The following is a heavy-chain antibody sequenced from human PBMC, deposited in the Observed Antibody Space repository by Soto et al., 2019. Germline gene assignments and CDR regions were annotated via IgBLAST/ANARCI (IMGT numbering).Heavy chain of an antibody. CDR3: TRALSGRYDS. CDR1: GDSVSSRSAA. V-gene: IGHV6-1*01. Sequence: SQTLSLTCAISGDSVSSRSAAWNWIRQSPSRGLEWLGRTYYRSKWSTDYAVSVKSRIIINPDTSKNQFSLQLNSVTPEDTAVYYCTRALSGRYDSWGQGTLVTVSS. CDR2: TYYRSKWST. J-gene: IGHJ5*01. D-gene: IGHD1-26*01.